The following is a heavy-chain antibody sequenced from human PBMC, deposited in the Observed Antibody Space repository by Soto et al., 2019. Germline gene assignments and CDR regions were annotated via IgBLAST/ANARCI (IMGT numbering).Heavy chain of an antibody. J-gene: IGHJ4*02. Sequence: QVQLVPSGAEVKKPWASVKVSFKASGYTFTNFGISWVRQAPGQGLEWMGWISADNGNTNYAQKFQGRVTMTTDKSTSTAYMEVRSLRFGDTAVYYCARGGAPIDSWGQGTLVTVSS. CDR2: ISADNGNT. CDR3: ARGGAPIDS. V-gene: IGHV1-18*01. D-gene: IGHD3-16*01. CDR1: GYTFTNFG.